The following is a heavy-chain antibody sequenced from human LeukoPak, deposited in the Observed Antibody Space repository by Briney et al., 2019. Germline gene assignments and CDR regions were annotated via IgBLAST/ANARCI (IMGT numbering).Heavy chain of an antibody. CDR3: ANPGYSSGDPNFDY. Sequence: PGGSLRLSCAASGFTFSSYGMHWVRQAPGKGLEWVAVISYDGSNKQYADSVKGRFTISRDNAKNTLYLQMNSLRAEDTAVYYCANPGYSSGDPNFDYWGQGTLVTVSS. CDR2: ISYDGSNK. J-gene: IGHJ4*02. D-gene: IGHD6-19*01. V-gene: IGHV3-30*18. CDR1: GFTFSSYG.